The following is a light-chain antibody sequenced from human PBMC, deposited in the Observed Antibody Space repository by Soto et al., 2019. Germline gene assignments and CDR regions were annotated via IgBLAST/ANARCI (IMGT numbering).Light chain of an antibody. J-gene: IGKJ1*01. CDR2: KAS. CDR3: KQYNSYSWT. Sequence: DIQMTQSPSTLSASVGDRVTITCLASQSISSWLAWYQQRQGKAPKLLIHKASSLESGVPSSFSGSGSGTEFTLTISSLQPDDFATYYCKQYNSYSWTFDQGTKVEIK. CDR1: QSISSW. V-gene: IGKV1-5*03.